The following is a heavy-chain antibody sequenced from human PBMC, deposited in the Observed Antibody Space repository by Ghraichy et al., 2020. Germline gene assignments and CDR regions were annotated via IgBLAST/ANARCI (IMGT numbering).Heavy chain of an antibody. CDR1: GNSISDYY. V-gene: IGHV4-59*03. CDR3: AMLRPLVDGAVVGFYFDS. J-gene: IGHJ4*02. Sequence: SETLSLTCTVSGNSISDYYWTWIRQPPGKGLEWVGYISYSGVTRYNPSLKSRIAISLDTSNKQFSLKLRSVTPADTAVYYCAMLRPLVDGAVVGFYFDSWGQGNLVTVSS. D-gene: IGHD6-19*01. CDR2: ISYSGVT.